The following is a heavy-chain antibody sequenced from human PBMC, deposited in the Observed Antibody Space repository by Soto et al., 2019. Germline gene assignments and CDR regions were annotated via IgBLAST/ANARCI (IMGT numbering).Heavy chain of an antibody. V-gene: IGHV3-30-3*01. CDR1: GFTFSSYA. CDR2: ISYDGSNK. J-gene: IGHJ6*02. CDR3: ARDRQGYHPPKMESLGAPRYYYGMDV. D-gene: IGHD2-15*01. Sequence: QVQLVESGGGVVQPGRSLRLSCAASGFTFSSYAMHWVRQAPGKGLEWVAVISYDGSNKYYADSVKGRFTISRDNSKNRLYLESNSLKPENTAGYYCARDRQGYHPPKMESLGAPRYYYGMDVGGQGTTVTVPS.